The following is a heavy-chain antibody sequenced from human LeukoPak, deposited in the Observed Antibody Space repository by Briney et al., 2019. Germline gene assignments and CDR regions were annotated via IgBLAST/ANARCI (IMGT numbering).Heavy chain of an antibody. CDR2: INVEGDYI. Sequence: GGSLRLSCAASGFTVSGFWMHWVRQAPGKELVWVARINVEGDYIDYAESVRGRFTISRDSAKNTLYLQMNSVRAEDTAVYSCARDLTGPYDHWGQGTLVTVSS. J-gene: IGHJ4*02. CDR1: GFTVSGFW. V-gene: IGHV3-74*01. D-gene: IGHD3-22*01. CDR3: ARDLTGPYDH.